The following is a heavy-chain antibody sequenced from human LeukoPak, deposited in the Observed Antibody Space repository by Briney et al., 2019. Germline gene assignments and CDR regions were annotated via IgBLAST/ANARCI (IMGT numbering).Heavy chain of an antibody. Sequence: ASQTLSLTCTVSGGSISSGSYYWSWIRQPAGKGLEWIGRIYTSGSTNYNPSLKSRVTISVDTSKNRFSLKLSSVTAADTAVYYCARGRTTYYDFWSGYQLWKSHFDYWGQGTLVTVSS. CDR1: GGSISSGSYY. CDR3: ARGRTTYYDFWSGYQLWKSHFDY. V-gene: IGHV4-61*02. D-gene: IGHD3-3*01. J-gene: IGHJ4*02. CDR2: IYTSGST.